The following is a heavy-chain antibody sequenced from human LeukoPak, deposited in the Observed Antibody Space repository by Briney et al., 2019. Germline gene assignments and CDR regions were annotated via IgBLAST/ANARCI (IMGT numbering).Heavy chain of an antibody. V-gene: IGHV4-39*01. D-gene: IGHD5-12*01. CDR3: ARRKIVATIDY. Sequence: PETLSLTCTVSGGSISSSNYYWGWIRQPPGKGLEWIGSIYYSGSTYYNPSLKSRVTISVDTSKNQFSLKLSSVTAADTAVYYCARRKIVATIDYWGQGTLVTVSS. CDR1: GGSISSSNYY. CDR2: IYYSGST. J-gene: IGHJ4*02.